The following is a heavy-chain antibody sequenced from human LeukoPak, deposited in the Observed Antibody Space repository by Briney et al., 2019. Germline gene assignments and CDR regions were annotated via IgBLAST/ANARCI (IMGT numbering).Heavy chain of an antibody. CDR2: IYYSGST. CDR1: GGSFSGYY. V-gene: IGHV4-39*01. CDR3: ARHYIEAGYYPTGGVDY. D-gene: IGHD3-9*01. J-gene: IGHJ4*02. Sequence: KPSETLSLTCAVYGGSFSGYYWGWIRQPPGKGLEWIGSIYYSGSTYYNPSLKSRVTISVDTSKNQFSLKLSSVTAADTAVYYCARHYIEAGYYPTGGVDYWGQGTLVTVSS.